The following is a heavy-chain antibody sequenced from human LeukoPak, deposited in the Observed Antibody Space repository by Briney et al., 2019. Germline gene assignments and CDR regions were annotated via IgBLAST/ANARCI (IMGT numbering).Heavy chain of an antibody. CDR3: ARDYPPY. Sequence: GGSLRLSRVASGFTSSSSWMHWVRQAPGKGLVWVLRINTDGKTTTYADSVKGRFTISRDNTKNTLCLQMNSLNAEDTALYYCARDYPPYWGQGTLVTVSS. J-gene: IGHJ4*02. CDR2: INTDGKTT. CDR1: GFTSSSSW. V-gene: IGHV3-74*01.